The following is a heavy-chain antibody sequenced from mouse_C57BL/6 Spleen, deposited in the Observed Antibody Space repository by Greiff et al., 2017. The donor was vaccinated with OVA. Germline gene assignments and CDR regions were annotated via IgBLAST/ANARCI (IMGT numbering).Heavy chain of an antibody. D-gene: IGHD2-3*01. CDR3: ANGYYSFAY. Sequence: EVQVVESGGGLVKPGGSLKLSCAASGFTFSDYGMPWVRQAPEKGLEWVAYISSGSSTIYYADTVKGRFTISRDNAKNTLFLQMTSLRSEDTAMYYCANGYYSFAYWGQGTLVTVSA. J-gene: IGHJ3*01. V-gene: IGHV5-17*01. CDR1: GFTFSDYG. CDR2: ISSGSSTI.